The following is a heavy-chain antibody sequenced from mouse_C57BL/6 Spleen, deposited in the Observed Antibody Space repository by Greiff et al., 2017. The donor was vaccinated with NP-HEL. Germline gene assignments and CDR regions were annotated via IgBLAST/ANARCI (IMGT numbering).Heavy chain of an antibody. J-gene: IGHJ4*01. Sequence: VQLQQSGPELVKPGASVKMSCKASGYTFTDYNMHWVKQSHGKSLEWIGYINPNNGGTSYNQKFKGKATLTVNKSSSTAYMELRSLTSEDSAVYYCARSYDYPYYYAMDYWGQGTSVTVSS. CDR2: INPNNGGT. CDR1: GYTFTDYN. D-gene: IGHD2-4*01. CDR3: ARSYDYPYYYAMDY. V-gene: IGHV1-22*01.